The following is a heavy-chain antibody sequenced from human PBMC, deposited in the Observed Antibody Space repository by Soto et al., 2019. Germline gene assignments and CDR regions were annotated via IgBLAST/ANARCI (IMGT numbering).Heavy chain of an antibody. CDR3: ARGRLISLYYFDY. CDR1: GFTFSTYA. CDR2: MSGSGATT. J-gene: IGHJ4*02. D-gene: IGHD2-15*01. V-gene: IGHV3-23*01. Sequence: GGSLRLSCAASGFTFSTYAMSWVRQSPGKGLEWVSAMSGSGATTHHADSVKGRFTISRDNSKNTLYLQLNSLRAEDTAVYYCARGRLISLYYFDYWGQGTLVTVSS.